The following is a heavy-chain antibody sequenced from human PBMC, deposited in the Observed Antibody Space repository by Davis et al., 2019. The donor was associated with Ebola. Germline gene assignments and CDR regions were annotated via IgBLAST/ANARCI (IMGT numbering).Heavy chain of an antibody. D-gene: IGHD2-21*02. CDR1: GFTFSSYA. CDR3: AKAYCGGDCYSGYYYYGMDV. V-gene: IGHV3-30-3*01. Sequence: GESLKISCAASGFTFSSYAMHWVRQAPGKGLEWVAVISYDGSNKYYADSVKGRFTISRDNSKNTLYLQMNSLRAEDTAVYYCAKAYCGGDCYSGYYYYGMDVWGQGTTVTVSS. J-gene: IGHJ6*02. CDR2: ISYDGSNK.